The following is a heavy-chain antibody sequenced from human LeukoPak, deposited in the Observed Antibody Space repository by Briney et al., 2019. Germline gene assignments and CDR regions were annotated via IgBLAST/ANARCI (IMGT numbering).Heavy chain of an antibody. CDR2: ISGSGGST. CDR1: GFTFSSYA. CDR3: ATKRYSGTYPDLDN. Sequence: GGSLRLSCAASGFTFSSYALSWVRQAPGKGLEWVSGISGSGGSTHYADSVKGRFTISRDNAKNSLYLQMNSLRAEDTAVYYCATKRYSGTYPDLDNWGQGTLVTVSS. J-gene: IGHJ4*02. V-gene: IGHV3-23*01. D-gene: IGHD1-26*01.